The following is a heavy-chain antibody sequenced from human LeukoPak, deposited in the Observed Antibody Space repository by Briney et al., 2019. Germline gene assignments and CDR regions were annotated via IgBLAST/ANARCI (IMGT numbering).Heavy chain of an antibody. CDR3: ARGYTCGY. V-gene: IGHV3-7*04. Sequence: PGGSLRLSCSASGFTFSTYWMSWVRQAPGKGLEWVANIKEDGSEKNYAVSVKGRFTISRDNAKNSLYLQMNSLRAEDTAVYYCARGYTCGYWGQGALVTVSS. D-gene: IGHD5-18*01. CDR1: GFTFSTYW. CDR2: IKEDGSEK. J-gene: IGHJ4*02.